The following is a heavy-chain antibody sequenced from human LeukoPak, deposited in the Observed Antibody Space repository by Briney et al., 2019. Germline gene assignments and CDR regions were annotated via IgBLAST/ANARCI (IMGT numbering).Heavy chain of an antibody. CDR1: EFTFRSYA. J-gene: IGHJ6*02. CDR2: IKNSGDSS. Sequence: GGSLRLSCVASEFTFRSYAMSWVRQAPGKGLEWVSTIKNSGDSSLYADSVKGRFTISRDNSKYTLSLQMNSLRAEDTAVYYCAKDLYYYGSGRGGGMDVWGQGTTVTVSS. V-gene: IGHV3-23*01. D-gene: IGHD3-10*01. CDR3: AKDLYYYGSGRGGGMDV.